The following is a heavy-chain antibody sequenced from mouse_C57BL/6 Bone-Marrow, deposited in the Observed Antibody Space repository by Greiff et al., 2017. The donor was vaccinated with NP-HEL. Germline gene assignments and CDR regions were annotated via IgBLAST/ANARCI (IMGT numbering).Heavy chain of an antibody. CDR3: ARMSTSGFAY. CDR1: GYTFTSYW. V-gene: IGHV1-64*01. Sequence: QVQLQQPGAELVKPGASVKLSCKASGYTFTSYWMHWVKQRPGQGLEWIGMIHPNSGSTNYNEKFKSKATLTVDKSSSTAYMQLSSLTSEDSAVYYCARMSTSGFAYWGQGTLVTVSA. J-gene: IGHJ3*01. D-gene: IGHD2-4*01. CDR2: IHPNSGST.